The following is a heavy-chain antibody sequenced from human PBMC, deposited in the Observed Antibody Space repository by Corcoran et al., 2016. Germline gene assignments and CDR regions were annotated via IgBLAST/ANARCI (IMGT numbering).Heavy chain of an antibody. Sequence: EVQLVQSGAEVKKPGESLKISCKGSGYSFTSYWIGWVRQMHGKGLDWMGIIYPGDSDTRYSPSFQGQVTISADKSISTAYLQWSSLKASDTAMYYCARHVARYCSGGSCYGNWFDPWGQGTLVTVSS. CDR2: IYPGDSDT. CDR3: ARHVARYCSGGSCYGNWFDP. CDR1: GYSFTSYW. D-gene: IGHD2-15*01. J-gene: IGHJ5*02. V-gene: IGHV5-51*01.